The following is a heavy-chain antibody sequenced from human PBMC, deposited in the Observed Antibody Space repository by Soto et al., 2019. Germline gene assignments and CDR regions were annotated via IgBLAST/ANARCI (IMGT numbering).Heavy chain of an antibody. J-gene: IGHJ4*02. CDR1: GGTFSGHA. CDR2: LIPLFGTT. Sequence: QVQLVQSGAEVKKPGSSVKVSCEASGGTFSGHAISWVRQAPGQWPEWMGGLIPLFGTTQHAQNFQDRLSIAADKSTRTAYVELSSLRFEGTAIYYCARGPNWGYRFDSWGQGTLVTVSS. CDR3: ARGPNWGYRFDS. V-gene: IGHV1-69*06. D-gene: IGHD7-27*01.